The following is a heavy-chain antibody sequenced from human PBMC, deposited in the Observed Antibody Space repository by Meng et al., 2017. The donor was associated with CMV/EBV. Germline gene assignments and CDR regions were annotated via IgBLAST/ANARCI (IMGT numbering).Heavy chain of an antibody. CDR1: GFTFSSYS. D-gene: IGHD2-2*01. J-gene: IGHJ5*02. Sequence: GESLMISCAASGFTFSSYSMNLIRQAPGKGLEWVSYISSSGSTIYYADSVKGRFTISRDNAKNSLYLQINSLRAEDTAVYYCARARVPAAIGAINWFDPWGQGTLVTVSS. V-gene: IGHV3-48*04. CDR2: ISSSGSTI. CDR3: ARARVPAAIGAINWFDP.